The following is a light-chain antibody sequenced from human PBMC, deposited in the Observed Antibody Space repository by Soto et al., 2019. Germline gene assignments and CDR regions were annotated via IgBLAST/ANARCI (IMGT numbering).Light chain of an antibody. CDR3: AAWDDSLSGPGV. J-gene: IGLJ7*01. CDR1: SSNIGNFY. V-gene: IGLV1-47*01. CDR2: KNN. Sequence: QSVLTQPPSASGTPGQRVTISSSGSSSNIGNFYVYWYQQLPGTAPKLLIYKNNQRPLGVPDRFSGSKSGTSASLANSGLRSEDEADYYCAAWDDSLSGPGVFGGGTQLTVL.